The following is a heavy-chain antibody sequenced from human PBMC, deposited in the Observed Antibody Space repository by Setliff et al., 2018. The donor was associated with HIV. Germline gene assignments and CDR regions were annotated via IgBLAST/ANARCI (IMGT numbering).Heavy chain of an antibody. CDR3: ARVTYFYYYYMDV. CDR1: GGSITGHY. CDR2: IHYSGSS. Sequence: SETLSLTCTVSGGSITGHYWSWIRQPPGKGLEWIGYIHYSGSSNYNPSLKSRVTMSVDKSKNHFSLKLTPVTAADTAVYYCARVTYFYYYYMDVWGKGTTVTVSS. V-gene: IGHV4-59*11. J-gene: IGHJ6*03.